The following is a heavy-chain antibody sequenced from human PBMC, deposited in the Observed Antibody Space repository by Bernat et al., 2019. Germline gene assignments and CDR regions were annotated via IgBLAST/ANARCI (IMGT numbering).Heavy chain of an antibody. J-gene: IGHJ4*02. Sequence: EVQLVESGGGLVKPGGSLRLSCAASGFTFSNAWMSWVRQAPGQGLEWVGRIKSKTDGGTTDYDGPVKGRLTNSREDSKNTLYLQMNSVEAEDTAVYYCTTRHTLYYFDSWGQGTLVTVSS. CDR3: TTRHTLYYFDS. V-gene: IGHV3-15*01. CDR1: GFTFSNAW. CDR2: IKSKTDGGTT.